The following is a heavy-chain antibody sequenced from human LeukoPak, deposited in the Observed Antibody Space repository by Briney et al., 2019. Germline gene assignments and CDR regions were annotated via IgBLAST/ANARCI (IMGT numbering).Heavy chain of an antibody. Sequence: SETLSLTCTVSGDSISRYYWSWIRQPPGKGLEWIGYIYYTGSTNYNPSLKSRVTISVDTSKNQFSLKLTSVTAADTAVYYCARGAKDRRDAYKSNWSFDLWGRGTLVTVSS. CDR2: IYYTGST. D-gene: IGHD5-24*01. CDR3: ARGAKDRRDAYKSNWSFDL. CDR1: GDSISRYY. V-gene: IGHV4-59*01. J-gene: IGHJ2*01.